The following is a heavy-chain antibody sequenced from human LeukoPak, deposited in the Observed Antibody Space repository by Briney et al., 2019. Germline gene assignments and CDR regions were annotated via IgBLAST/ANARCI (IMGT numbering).Heavy chain of an antibody. V-gene: IGHV4-61*08. J-gene: IGHJ6*02. Sequence: ASETLSLTCAVSGGSISSGGYSWSWIRQPPGKGLEWIGYIYYSGSTNYNPSLKSRVTISVDTSKNQFSLKLSSVTAADTAVYYCARENDVTGNALDVWGQGTTVTVSS. CDR2: IYYSGST. CDR1: GGSISSGGYS. CDR3: ARENDVTGNALDV. D-gene: IGHD2-2*01.